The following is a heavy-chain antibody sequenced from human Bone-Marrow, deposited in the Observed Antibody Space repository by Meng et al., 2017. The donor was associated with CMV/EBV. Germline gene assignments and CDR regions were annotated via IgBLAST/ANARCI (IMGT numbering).Heavy chain of an antibody. CDR3: TFYCSSTSCYTGEFDY. V-gene: IGHV3-21*01. Sequence: GESLKISCAASGFTFSSYSMNWVRQAPGKGLEWVSSISSSSSYIYYADSVKGRFTISRDNAKNSLYLQMNSLRAEDTAVYYCTFYCSSTSCYTGEFDYWGQGTLVTVSS. J-gene: IGHJ4*02. CDR2: ISSSSSYI. CDR1: GFTFSSYS. D-gene: IGHD2-2*02.